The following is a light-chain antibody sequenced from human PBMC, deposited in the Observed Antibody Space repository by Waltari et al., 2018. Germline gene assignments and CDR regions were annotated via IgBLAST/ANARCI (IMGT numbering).Light chain of an antibody. CDR1: NIGGKT. J-gene: IGLJ1*01. Sequence: SYVLPQPASVSVAPGKTARITCEGNNIGGKTVHWYQLRPGQAPVLVVHDDSDRPSGIPERFSGSNSGNTATLTISGVEVGDEGDYYCQVWEGSSDHYVFGTGTAVSV. V-gene: IGLV3-21*03. CDR2: DDS. CDR3: QVWEGSSDHYV.